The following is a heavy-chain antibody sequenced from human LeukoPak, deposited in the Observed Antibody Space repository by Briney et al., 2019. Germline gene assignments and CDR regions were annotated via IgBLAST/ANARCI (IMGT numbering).Heavy chain of an antibody. CDR2: IRSSSSTI. CDR3: ARDYVDTAMVKGYYYMDV. D-gene: IGHD5-18*01. V-gene: IGHV3-48*01. CDR1: VFTFSSYS. J-gene: IGHJ6*03. Sequence: GGSLRLSCAASVFTFSSYSMNWVRQAPGKGVEWVSYIRSSSSTIYYADPEKGRFTISRDNAKNSLYLKMNSLRAEDTAVYYCARDYVDTAMVKGYYYMDVWGKGTTVTVSS.